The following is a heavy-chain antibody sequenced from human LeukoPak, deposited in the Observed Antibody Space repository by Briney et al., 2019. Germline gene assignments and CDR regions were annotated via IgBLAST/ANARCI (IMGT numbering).Heavy chain of an antibody. J-gene: IGHJ3*02. CDR1: GFTFSSYS. CDR3: ARDSVSVVVPAAVDAFDI. V-gene: IGHV3-21*01. CDR2: ISSSSSYI. D-gene: IGHD2-2*01. Sequence: GGSLRLSCAASGFTFSSYSMNWVRQAPGKGLEWVSSISSSSSYIYYADSVKGRFTISRDNAKNSLYLQMNSLRAEDTAVYYCARDSVSVVVPAAVDAFDIWGQGTMVTVSS.